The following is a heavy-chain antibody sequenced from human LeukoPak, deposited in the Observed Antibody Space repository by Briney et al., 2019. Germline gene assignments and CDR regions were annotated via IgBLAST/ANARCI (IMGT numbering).Heavy chain of an antibody. V-gene: IGHV5-51*01. Sequence: GESLKISCKISGNSFTTYWIGWVRQMPGKGLEWMGIIYPGDSDTIYSPSFQGQVTISADRSIKTAYLQWSSLKASDPAMYYCASPRGHYDSSAFDFWGQGTLVTVSS. J-gene: IGHJ4*02. CDR3: ASPRGHYDSSAFDF. CDR1: GNSFTTYW. CDR2: IYPGDSDT. D-gene: IGHD3-22*01.